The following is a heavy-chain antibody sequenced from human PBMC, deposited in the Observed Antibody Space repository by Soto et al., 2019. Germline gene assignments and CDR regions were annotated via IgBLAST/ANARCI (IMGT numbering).Heavy chain of an antibody. V-gene: IGHV1-69*12. CDR3: ARRNYYDSSGYFDY. J-gene: IGHJ4*02. CDR1: GGTFSSYA. CDR2: IIPIFGTA. D-gene: IGHD3-22*01. Sequence: QVQLVQSGAEVKKPGSSVKVSCKASGGTFSSYAISWVRQAPGQGLEWMGGIIPIFGTANYAQKFQGRVTVTADESTSTAHMELSSLRSEDTVVYYCARRNYYDSSGYFDYWGQGTLVTVSS.